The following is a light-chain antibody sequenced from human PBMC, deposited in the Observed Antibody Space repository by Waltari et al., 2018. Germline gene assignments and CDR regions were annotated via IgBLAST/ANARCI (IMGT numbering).Light chain of an antibody. J-gene: IGLJ3*02. CDR3: SSYAGSNKEV. V-gene: IGLV2-8*01. CDR2: EVS. Sequence: QSALTQPPSASGSPGQSVTISCTGTSSDVGGYNYVSWYQQHPGKAPKLMLYEVSKPPSGVPDRFSCSKSGNTASLTVSGLQAEDEADYYCSSYAGSNKEVFGGGTKLTVL. CDR1: SSDVGGYNY.